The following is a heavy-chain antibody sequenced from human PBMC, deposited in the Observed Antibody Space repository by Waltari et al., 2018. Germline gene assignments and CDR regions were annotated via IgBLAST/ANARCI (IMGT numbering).Heavy chain of an antibody. V-gene: IGHV3-53*01. D-gene: IGHD2-2*01. Sequence: EVQLVESGGGLIQPGGSLRLSCAASGCTVSSNYMSWVRQAPGKGREWFSVIYSGGRTSSAASLKGRFTISRDNSKTTLYLQMNSLRAEDTAVYYCAREEQDILVVPAASLRGMDVWGQGTTVTVSS. CDR1: GCTVSSNY. CDR3: AREEQDILVVPAASLRGMDV. J-gene: IGHJ6*02. CDR2: IYSGGRT.